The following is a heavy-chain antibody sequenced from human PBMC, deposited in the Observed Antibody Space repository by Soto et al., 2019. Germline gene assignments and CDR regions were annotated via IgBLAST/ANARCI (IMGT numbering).Heavy chain of an antibody. CDR1: GYTFTGYY. CDR2: INPNSGGT. J-gene: IGHJ5*02. V-gene: IGHV1-2*04. CDR3: ARDGAGGIAAAGTRPWFDP. D-gene: IGHD6-13*01. Sequence: ASVKVSCKASGYTFTGYYMHWVRQAPGQGLEWMGWINPNSGGTNYAQKFQGWVTMTRDTSISTAYMELSRLRSDDTAVYYCARDGAGGIAAAGTRPWFDPWGQGTLVTVSS.